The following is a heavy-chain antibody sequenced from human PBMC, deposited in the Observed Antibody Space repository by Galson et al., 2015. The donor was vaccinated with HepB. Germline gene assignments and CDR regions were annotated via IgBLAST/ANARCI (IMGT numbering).Heavy chain of an antibody. CDR2: IYPGDSDT. J-gene: IGHJ4*02. Sequence: QSGAEVKKPGESLKISCKGSGYSFTSYWIGWVRQMPGKGLEWMGIIYPGDSDTRYSPSFQGQVTISADKSISTAYLQWSSLKASDTAMYYCARQSPFRTTATGVDYWGQGTLVTVSS. CDR1: GYSFTSYW. V-gene: IGHV5-51*01. CDR3: ARQSPFRTTATGVDY. D-gene: IGHD4-17*01.